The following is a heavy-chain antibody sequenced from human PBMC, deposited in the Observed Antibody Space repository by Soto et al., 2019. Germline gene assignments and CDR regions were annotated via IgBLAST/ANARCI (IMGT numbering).Heavy chain of an antibody. Sequence: QVQLQESGPGLVKPSETLSLTCTVSGASISRDHWNWIRQPPGKGLEWIGDYSGSTNYNPSLKSRTTISVGTSKNQFSRELSSVTAADTAVYSCATYTRGGGGRGYWGQGTLVTVSS. CDR1: GASISRDH. V-gene: IGHV4-59*08. D-gene: IGHD3-16*01. J-gene: IGHJ4*02. CDR3: ATYTRGGGGRGY. CDR2: DYSGST.